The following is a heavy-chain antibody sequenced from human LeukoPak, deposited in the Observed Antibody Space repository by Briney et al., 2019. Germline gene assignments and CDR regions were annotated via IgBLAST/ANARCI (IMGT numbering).Heavy chain of an antibody. CDR3: ARQYDSSGYPLAY. CDR2: IYTSGST. V-gene: IGHV4-4*09. D-gene: IGHD3-22*01. CDR1: GGSISSYY. Sequence: PSETLSLTCTVSGGSISSYYWSWIRQPPGKGLEWIGYIYTSGSTNYNPSLKSRVTISVDTSKNQFSLKLSSVTAADTAVYYCARQYDSSGYPLAYWGQGTLVTVSS. J-gene: IGHJ4*02.